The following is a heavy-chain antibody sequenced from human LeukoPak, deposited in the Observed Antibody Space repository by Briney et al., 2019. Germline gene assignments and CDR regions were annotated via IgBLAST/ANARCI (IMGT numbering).Heavy chain of an antibody. D-gene: IGHD4-17*01. J-gene: IGHJ4*02. CDR1: GGSISSGDYY. CDR3: ARDGAHGDYGTYYFDY. CDR2: IYYSGST. V-gene: IGHV4-30-4*01. Sequence: SQTLSLTCTVSGGSISSGDYYWIWIRQPPGKGLEWIGYIYYSGSTYYNPSLKSRVTISVDTSKNQFSLKLSSVTAADTAVYYCARDGAHGDYGTYYFDYWGQGTLVTVSS.